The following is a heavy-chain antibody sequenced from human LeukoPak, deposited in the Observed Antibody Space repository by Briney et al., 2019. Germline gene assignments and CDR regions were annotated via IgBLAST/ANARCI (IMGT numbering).Heavy chain of an antibody. CDR3: AGKDYGDYAGWFDP. Sequence: PSETLSLACTVSGGSISSYYWSWIRQPPGKGLEWIGYIYYSGSTNYNPSLKSRVTISVDTSKNQFSLKLSSVTAADTAVYYCAGKDYGDYAGWFDPWGQGTLVTVSS. CDR2: IYYSGST. D-gene: IGHD4-17*01. CDR1: GGSISSYY. J-gene: IGHJ5*02. V-gene: IGHV4-59*01.